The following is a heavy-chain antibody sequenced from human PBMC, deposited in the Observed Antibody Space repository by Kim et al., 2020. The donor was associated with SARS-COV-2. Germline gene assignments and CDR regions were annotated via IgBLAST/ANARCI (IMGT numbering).Heavy chain of an antibody. CDR2: INHSGST. Sequence: SETLSLTCAVYGGSFSGYYWSWIRQPPGKGLEWIGEINHSGSTNYNPSLKSRVTISVDTSKNQFSLKLSSVTAADTAVYYCASRVIAAAGTEWFDPWGQGTLVTVSS. D-gene: IGHD6-13*01. J-gene: IGHJ5*02. CDR3: ASRVIAAAGTEWFDP. CDR1: GGSFSGYY. V-gene: IGHV4-34*01.